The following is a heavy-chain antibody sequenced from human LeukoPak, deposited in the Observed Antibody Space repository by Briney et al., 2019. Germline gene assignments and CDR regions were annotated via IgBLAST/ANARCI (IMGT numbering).Heavy chain of an antibody. D-gene: IGHD1-26*01. J-gene: IGHJ3*02. CDR1: GGSISSGSYY. Sequence: PSQTLSLTCPVSGGSISSGSYYWSWIRQPAGKGLEWIGRIYTSGSTNYNPSLKSRVTISVDTSKNQFSLKLSSVTAADTAVYYCARERSGSYYLDAFDIWGQGTMVTVSS. CDR3: ARERSGSYYLDAFDI. CDR2: IYTSGST. V-gene: IGHV4-61*02.